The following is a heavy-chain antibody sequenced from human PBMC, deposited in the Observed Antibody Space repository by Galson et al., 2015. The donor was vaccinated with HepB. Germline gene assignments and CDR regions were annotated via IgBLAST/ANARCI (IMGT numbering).Heavy chain of an antibody. V-gene: IGHV1-58*02. CDR3: AASSSIYYYYGMDV. D-gene: IGHD6-13*01. J-gene: IGHJ6*02. CDR1: GFTFTSSA. CDR2: IVVGSGNT. Sequence: SVKVSCKASGFTFTSSAMQWVRQARGQRLEWIGWIVVGSGNTNYAQKFQERVTITRDMSTSTAYMELSSLRSGDTAVYYCAASSSIYYYYGMDVWGQGTTVTVSS.